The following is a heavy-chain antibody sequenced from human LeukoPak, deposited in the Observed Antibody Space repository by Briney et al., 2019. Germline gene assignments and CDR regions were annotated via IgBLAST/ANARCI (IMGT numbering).Heavy chain of an antibody. J-gene: IGHJ4*02. CDR3: ASGMLYLFDY. V-gene: IGHV3-23*01. Sequence: GGSLRLSCATSGFTFSNNAMNWVRQAPGKGLEWVSFISASGVSTHYADSVKGRFSISRDNAKNSLYLQMNSPRAEDTAVYYCASGMLYLFDYWGQGTLVTVSS. CDR1: GFTFSNNA. CDR2: ISASGVST. D-gene: IGHD2-8*01.